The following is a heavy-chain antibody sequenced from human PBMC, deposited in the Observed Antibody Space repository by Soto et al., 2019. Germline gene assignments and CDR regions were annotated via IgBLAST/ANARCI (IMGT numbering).Heavy chain of an antibody. J-gene: IGHJ4*02. CDR2: IYYSGST. CDR1: GGSTSSGDYY. Sequence: SETLSLTCTVSGGSTSSGDYYWSWIRQPPGKGLEWIGYIYYSGSTYYNPSLKSRVTISVDTSKNQFSLKLSSVTAADTAVYYCARCYYGSGSYYNFDYWGQGTLVTVSS. CDR3: ARCYYGSGSYYNFDY. D-gene: IGHD3-10*01. V-gene: IGHV4-30-4*01.